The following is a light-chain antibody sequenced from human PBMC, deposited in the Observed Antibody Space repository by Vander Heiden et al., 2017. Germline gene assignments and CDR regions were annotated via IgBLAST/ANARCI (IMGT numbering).Light chain of an antibody. V-gene: IGKV4-1*01. CDR2: WAS. Sequence: DIVMTQSADSLAVSLGERATINWNSSQSVLFTSNNKISLAWYQQKPGQPPKLLIYWASTRESGVPDRFSGSGSGTDFTLTISSLQAEDVAVYYCQQYYGTPRTFGQGTKVEIK. CDR1: QSVLFTSNNKIS. CDR3: QQYYGTPRT. J-gene: IGKJ1*01.